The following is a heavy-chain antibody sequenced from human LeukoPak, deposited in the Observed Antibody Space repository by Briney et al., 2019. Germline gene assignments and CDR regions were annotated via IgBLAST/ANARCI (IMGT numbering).Heavy chain of an antibody. D-gene: IGHD3-22*01. V-gene: IGHV4-4*07. CDR1: GGSISSYY. CDR3: ARATDYYDSSGYYHPLFDY. Sequence: SETLSLTCTVSGGSISSYYWSWIRQPAGKGLEWIGRIYTSGSTNYNPSLKSRVTMSVDTSKNQSSLKLSSVTAADTAVYYCARATDYYDSSGYYHPLFDYWGQGTLVTVSS. CDR2: IYTSGST. J-gene: IGHJ4*02.